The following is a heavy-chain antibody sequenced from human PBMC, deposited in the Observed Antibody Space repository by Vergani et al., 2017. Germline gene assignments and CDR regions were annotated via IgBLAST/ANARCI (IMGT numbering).Heavy chain of an antibody. Sequence: VQLQESGPGLVKPSETLSLTCTVSGGSISSYYWSWIRQPPGKGLEWIGYIYYSGSTYYNPSLKSRVTISVDRSKNQFSLKLSSVTAADTAVYYCARVTALGLPGYWFDPWGQGTLVTVSS. CDR1: GGSISSYY. J-gene: IGHJ5*02. CDR2: IYYSGST. V-gene: IGHV4-59*12. D-gene: IGHD2-15*01. CDR3: ARVTALGLPGYWFDP.